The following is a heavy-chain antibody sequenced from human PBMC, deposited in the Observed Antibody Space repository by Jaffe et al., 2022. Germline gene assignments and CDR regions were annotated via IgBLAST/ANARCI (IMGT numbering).Heavy chain of an antibody. Sequence: QVQLVESGGGVVQAGESLRLSCTTSEFTLSTYGMHWVRQAPGKGLEWVAFIRYDGSNKYYAESVKGPFTISRDNSKNTLYLQMNSLRTEDTAVYYCARRSSPWGSENSDAFDIWGQGTMVTVSS. D-gene: IGHD3-10*01. CDR2: IRYDGSNK. J-gene: IGHJ3*02. CDR3: ARRSSPWGSENSDAFDI. CDR1: EFTLSTYG. V-gene: IGHV3-30*02.